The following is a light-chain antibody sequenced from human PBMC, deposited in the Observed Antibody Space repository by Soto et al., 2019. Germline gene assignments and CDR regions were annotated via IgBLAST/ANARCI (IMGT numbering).Light chain of an antibody. CDR2: EVS. Sequence: QSVLTQPASVSASPGQSITISCTGTSSDLGGYNYVSWYQQNPGKAPKLMIYEVSNRPSGVSNRYSGSKSGNTASLTISGLQAEDEADYYCSSYTSSSTYVFGTGTKATVL. V-gene: IGLV2-14*01. J-gene: IGLJ1*01. CDR1: SSDLGGYNY. CDR3: SSYTSSSTYV.